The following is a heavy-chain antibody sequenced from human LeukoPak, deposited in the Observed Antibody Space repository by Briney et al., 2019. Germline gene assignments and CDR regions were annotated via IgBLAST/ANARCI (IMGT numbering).Heavy chain of an antibody. CDR3: ARDRQPYGSGSLNWFGP. V-gene: IGHV3-21*01. Sequence: GGSLRLSCVASGFTFSTYSMNWVRQAPGKGLEWVSSISSSGTFIYYADSVKGRITVSRDNAKNSFYLQMNTLRAEDTAVYYCARDRQPYGSGSLNWFGPWGQGTLVTVSS. CDR1: GFTFSTYS. CDR2: ISSSGTFI. D-gene: IGHD3-10*01. J-gene: IGHJ5*02.